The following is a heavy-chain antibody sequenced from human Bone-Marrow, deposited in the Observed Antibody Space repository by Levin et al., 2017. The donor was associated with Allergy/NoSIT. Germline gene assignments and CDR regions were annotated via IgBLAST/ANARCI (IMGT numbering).Heavy chain of an antibody. CDR3: ARAGYSGSYFRWFDP. Sequence: GESLKISCAASGFTVSSNYMSWVRQAPGKGLEWVSVIYSGGSTYYADSVKGRFTISRDNSKNTLYLQMNSLRAEDTAVYYCARAGYSGSYFRWFDPWGQGTLVTVSS. CDR1: GFTVSSNY. CDR2: IYSGGST. J-gene: IGHJ5*02. D-gene: IGHD1-26*01. V-gene: IGHV3-53*01.